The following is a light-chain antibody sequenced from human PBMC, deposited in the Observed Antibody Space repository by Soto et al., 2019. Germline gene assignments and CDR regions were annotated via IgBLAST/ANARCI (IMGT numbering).Light chain of an antibody. CDR1: SSDFGDYKY. CDR2: GVN. J-gene: IGLJ3*02. Sequence: QSALTQPASVSGSPGQSITVSCTGSSSDFGDYKYVSWYQQQPGKGPNLLIYGVNSRPSGISNRFSGSKSGNTASLTISGLQVEDEAEYFCGSFTTSRIWVFGGGTQLTVL. CDR3: GSFTTSRIWV. V-gene: IGLV2-14*01.